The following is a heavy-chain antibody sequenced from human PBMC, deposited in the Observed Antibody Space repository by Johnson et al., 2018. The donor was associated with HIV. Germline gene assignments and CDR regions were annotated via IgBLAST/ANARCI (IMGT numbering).Heavy chain of an antibody. D-gene: IGHD6-13*01. V-gene: IGHV3-74*01. CDR3: AREQELIGERAFDI. J-gene: IGHJ3*02. CDR2: MNADGKST. Sequence: VQLVESGGGLVQPGGSLRLSCAASGFTVSSNYMSWVRQAPGKGLEWVSRMNADGKSTTYADSVKGRFTISRDNAKNTLYLQMNSLRAEDTAVYYCAREQELIGERAFDIWGQGTMVTVSS. CDR1: GFTVSSNY.